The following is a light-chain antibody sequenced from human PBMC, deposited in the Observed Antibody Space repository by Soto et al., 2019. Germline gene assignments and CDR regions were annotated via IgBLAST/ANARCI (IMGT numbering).Light chain of an antibody. Sequence: DLQMTQSPSSLSASVGDSVTITCRASQSIRNYLSWYQQKAGRAPDLLIFAASILHSGVPSRFSGSGSRTDFTLTISNLQPEDFATYFCQQSDSSPYTFGQGTKLEI. CDR3: QQSDSSPYT. CDR2: AAS. V-gene: IGKV1-39*01. J-gene: IGKJ2*01. CDR1: QSIRNY.